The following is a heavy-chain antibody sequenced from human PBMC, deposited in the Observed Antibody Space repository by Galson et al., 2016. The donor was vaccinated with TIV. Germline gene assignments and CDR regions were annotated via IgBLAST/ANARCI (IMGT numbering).Heavy chain of an antibody. V-gene: IGHV3-30-3*01. Sequence: SLRLSCAASGFTFNSYAMNWVRQAPGKGLEWVAVISYDGSNNADSVKGRFNISRDKSKNTLYLQMNSLRGEDTAVYYCARTLTSYYFDYWGQGTLVTVSS. CDR2: ISYDGSN. J-gene: IGHJ4*02. D-gene: IGHD1-20*01. CDR1: GFTFNSYA. CDR3: ARTLTSYYFDY.